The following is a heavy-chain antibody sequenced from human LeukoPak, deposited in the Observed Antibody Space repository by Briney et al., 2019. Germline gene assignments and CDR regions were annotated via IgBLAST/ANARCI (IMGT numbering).Heavy chain of an antibody. CDR3: ARDRTGFEY. CDR2: IYYSGST. CDR1: GGSISSSY. J-gene: IGHJ4*02. Sequence: SETLCLTCTVSGGSISSSYWSWIRQPPGKGLEWIGYIYYSGSTNYNPSLKSRVTISVDTSKNQFSLKLSSVTAADTAVYYCARDRTGFEYWGQGTLVTVSS. V-gene: IGHV4-59*01. D-gene: IGHD1-14*01.